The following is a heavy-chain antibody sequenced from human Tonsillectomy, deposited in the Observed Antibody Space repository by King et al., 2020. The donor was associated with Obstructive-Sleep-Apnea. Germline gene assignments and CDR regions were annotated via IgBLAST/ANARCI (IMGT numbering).Heavy chain of an antibody. D-gene: IGHD3-10*01. CDR1: GFTFSSYG. Sequence: VQLVESGGGVVQPGRSLRLSCAASGFTFSSYGMHWVRQAPGKGLEWVAVISYDGSNKYYADSVKGRFTISRDNSKNTLYLQMNSLRAEDTAVYYCAKLGGIPPPRGVIITVTPPYYGMDVWGQGTTVTVSS. CDR2: ISYDGSNK. V-gene: IGHV3-30*18. CDR3: AKLGGIPPPRGVIITVTPPYYGMDV. J-gene: IGHJ6*02.